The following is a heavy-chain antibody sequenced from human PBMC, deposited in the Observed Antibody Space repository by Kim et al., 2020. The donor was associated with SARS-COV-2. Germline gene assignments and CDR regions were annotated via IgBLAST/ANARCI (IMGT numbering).Heavy chain of an antibody. Sequence: SETLSLTCAVYGGSFSGYYWSWIRQPPGKGLEWIGEINHSGSTNYNPSLKSRVTISVDTSKNQFPLKLSSVTAADTAVYYCARGPYVLRSYYFDYWGQGTLVTVSS. CDR3: ARGPYVLRSYYFDY. D-gene: IGHD3-3*01. CDR2: INHSGST. J-gene: IGHJ4*02. V-gene: IGHV4-34*01. CDR1: GGSFSGYY.